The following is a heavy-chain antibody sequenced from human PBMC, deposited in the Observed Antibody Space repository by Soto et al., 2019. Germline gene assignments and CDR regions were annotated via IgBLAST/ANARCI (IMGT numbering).Heavy chain of an antibody. Sequence: QVQLVESGGGVVQPGRSLTLSCAASGFTFSRFSMHWVRQAPGKGLAWVAVISYDGSNTHYAESVKGRFNISRDDSKNTVYLQMNNLRGEDSAVYYCARDHGMFLSYYYYGMDVW. CDR2: ISYDGSNT. D-gene: IGHD3-10*02. V-gene: IGHV3-30-3*01. CDR1: GFTFSRFS. J-gene: IGHJ6*01. CDR3: ARDHGMFLSYYYYGMDV.